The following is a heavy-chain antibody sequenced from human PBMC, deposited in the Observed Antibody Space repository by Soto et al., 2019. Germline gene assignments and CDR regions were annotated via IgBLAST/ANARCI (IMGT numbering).Heavy chain of an antibody. D-gene: IGHD5-18*01. CDR3: ARSRPAYSYAYGWFDP. J-gene: IGHJ5*02. CDR2: ISSSSSYI. Sequence: GGSLRLSCAASGFTFSSYSMNWVRQAPGKGLEWVSSISSSSSYIYYADSVKGRFTISRDNAKNSLYLQMNSLRAEDTAVYYCARSRPAYSYAYGWFDPWGQGTLVTVYS. V-gene: IGHV3-21*01. CDR1: GFTFSSYS.